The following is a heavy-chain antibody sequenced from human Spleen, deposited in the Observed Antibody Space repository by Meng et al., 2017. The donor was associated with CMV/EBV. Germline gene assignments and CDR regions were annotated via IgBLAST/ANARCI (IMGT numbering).Heavy chain of an antibody. Sequence: SETLSLTCTVSGGSISSSSYYWGWIRQPPGKGLEWIGSIYYSGSTYYNPSLKSRVTISVDTSKNQFSLKLSSVTAADTAVYYCARDSRYCGGDCYNGYGMDVWGQGTTVTVS. V-gene: IGHV4-39*07. CDR3: ARDSRYCGGDCYNGYGMDV. CDR1: GGSISSSSYY. CDR2: IYYSGST. J-gene: IGHJ6*02. D-gene: IGHD2-21*01.